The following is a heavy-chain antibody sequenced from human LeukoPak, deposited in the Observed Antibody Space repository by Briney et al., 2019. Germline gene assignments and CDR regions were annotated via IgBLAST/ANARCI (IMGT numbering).Heavy chain of an antibody. V-gene: IGHV3-33*06. J-gene: IGHJ5*02. CDR3: AKVGRQLSFDQ. CDR2: IWFDGSDK. D-gene: IGHD5-18*01. CDR1: GFSFSSYG. Sequence: GGSLRLSCAASGFSFSSYGMHWVRQAPGKGLEWVAVIWFDGSDKYHAESVKGRFTISRDNSKNTLYLQMDSLRAEDTAVYYCAKVGRQLSFDQWGQGTLVTVSS.